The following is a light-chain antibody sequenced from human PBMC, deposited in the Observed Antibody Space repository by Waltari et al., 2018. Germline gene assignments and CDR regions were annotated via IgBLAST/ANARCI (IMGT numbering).Light chain of an antibody. V-gene: IGKV3-11*01. CDR3: QNRRNWPLLT. CDR2: EAS. Sequence: VLTQSPATLSLSPGDRATLSCRASQYIGDYFAWYQQKPGQAPRLLMSEASNRATGVPDRFSASGSGTDFTLTVSSLETEDFAVYYCQNRRNWPLLTFGGGTKLEI. J-gene: IGKJ4*01. CDR1: QYIGDY.